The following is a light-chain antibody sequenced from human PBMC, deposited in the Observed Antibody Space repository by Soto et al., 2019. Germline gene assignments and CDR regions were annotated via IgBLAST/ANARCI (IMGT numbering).Light chain of an antibody. CDR2: EVT. CDR3: FSYAGDSTWV. J-gene: IGLJ3*02. CDR1: RSDVGSYNS. V-gene: IGLV2-23*02. Sequence: QPASVSGSPGESITISCTGTRSDVGSYNSIAWYQQHPGKAPRVMIFEVTKRPSGISNRFSGSKSGSTASLTISGLQAEDEADYFCFSYAGDSTWVFGGGTKLTVL.